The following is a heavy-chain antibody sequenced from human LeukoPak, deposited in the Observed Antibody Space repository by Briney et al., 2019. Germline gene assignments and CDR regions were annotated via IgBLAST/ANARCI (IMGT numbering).Heavy chain of an antibody. V-gene: IGHV4-34*01. J-gene: IGHJ4*02. CDR1: GGTFSGYY. Sequence: SETLSLTCAVNGGTFSGYYWSWIRQPPGKGLEWIGEINHSGSTNNNPSLKSRVTISVDTSKNQFSLKLSSVTAADTAVYYCAKDGTRPYYGSGSYYNYFENWGQGTLVTVSS. CDR3: AKDGTRPYYGSGSYYNYFEN. D-gene: IGHD3-10*01. CDR2: INHSGST.